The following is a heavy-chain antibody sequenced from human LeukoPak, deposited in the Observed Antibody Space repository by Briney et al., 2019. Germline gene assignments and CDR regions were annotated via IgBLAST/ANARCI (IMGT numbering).Heavy chain of an antibody. CDR1: GFTFSSYW. J-gene: IGHJ3*02. D-gene: IGHD3-16*01. Sequence: GGSLRLSCAASGFTFSSYWMSWVRQAPGKGLEWVSAISGGGGSTYYADSVKGRFTISRDNSKNTLYLQMNSLRAEDTAVYYCASPPTTFHAFDIWGQGTMVTVSS. V-gene: IGHV3-23*01. CDR3: ASPPTTFHAFDI. CDR2: ISGGGGST.